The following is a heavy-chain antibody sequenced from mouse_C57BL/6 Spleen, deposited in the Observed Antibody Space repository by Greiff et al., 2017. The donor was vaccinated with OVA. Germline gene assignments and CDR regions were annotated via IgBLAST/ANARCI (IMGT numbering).Heavy chain of an antibody. V-gene: IGHV5-4*03. J-gene: IGHJ2*01. CDR2: ISDGGSYT. D-gene: IGHD1-1*01. Sequence: EVKLVESGGGLVKPGGSLKLSCAASGFTFSSYAMSWVRQTPEKRLEWVATISDGGSYTYYPDNVKGRFTISRDNAKNNLYLQMSHLKSEDTAMYYCARIDYGSSYNFDYWGQGTTLTVSS. CDR3: ARIDYGSSYNFDY. CDR1: GFTFSSYA.